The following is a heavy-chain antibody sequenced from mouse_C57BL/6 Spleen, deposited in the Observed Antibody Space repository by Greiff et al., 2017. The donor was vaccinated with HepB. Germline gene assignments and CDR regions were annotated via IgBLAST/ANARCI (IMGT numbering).Heavy chain of an antibody. J-gene: IGHJ3*01. V-gene: IGHV5-4*01. CDR1: GFTFSSYA. CDR2: ISDGGSYT. D-gene: IGHD2-1*01. Sequence: EVHLVESGGGLVKPGGSLKLSCAASGFTFSSYAMSWVRQTPEKRLEWVATISDGGSYTYYPDNVKGRFTISRDNAKNNLYLQMSHLKSEDTAMYYCARGEGNSFAYWGQGTLVTVSA. CDR3: ARGEGNSFAY.